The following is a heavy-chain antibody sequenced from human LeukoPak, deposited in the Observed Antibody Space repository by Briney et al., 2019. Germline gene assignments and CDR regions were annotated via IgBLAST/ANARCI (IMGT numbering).Heavy chain of an antibody. Sequence: QPGGSLRLSCAASGFTFSSYAMSWVRQAPGKGLEWVAVISYDGSNKYYADSVKGRFTISRDNSKNTLYLQMNSLRAEDTAVYYCAKDRGSGWFDPWGQGTLVTVSS. J-gene: IGHJ5*02. D-gene: IGHD2-15*01. CDR2: ISYDGSNK. CDR1: GFTFSSYA. V-gene: IGHV3-30*18. CDR3: AKDRGSGWFDP.